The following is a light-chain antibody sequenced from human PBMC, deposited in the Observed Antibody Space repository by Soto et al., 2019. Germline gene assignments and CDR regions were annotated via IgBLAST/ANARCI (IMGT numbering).Light chain of an antibody. V-gene: IGLV2-8*01. CDR2: EVS. J-gene: IGLJ3*02. Sequence: QSALTQPPSASGSPGQSVTISCTGTINDLGGYNYVSGYQQRPGKAPKLMIYEVSKRPSGVPDRFSGSKSGNTASLTVSGLQAEDEADYYGSSYACSNNLGVFGGGTKVTVL. CDR1: INDLGGYNY. CDR3: SSYACSNNLGV.